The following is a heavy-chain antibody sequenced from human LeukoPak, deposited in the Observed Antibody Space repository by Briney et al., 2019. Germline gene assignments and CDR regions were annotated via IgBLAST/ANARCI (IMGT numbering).Heavy chain of an antibody. CDR1: GFTFSSYA. CDR3: ASLITMVRGVIRAYFDY. CDR2: IYSGGST. J-gene: IGHJ4*02. V-gene: IGHV3-53*01. Sequence: GGSLRLSCAASGFTFSSYAMSWVRQAPGKGLEWVSVIYSGGSTYYAASVKGRFTISRDNSKNTLYLQMNSLRAEDTAVYYCASLITMVRGVIRAYFDYWGQGTLVTVSS. D-gene: IGHD3-10*01.